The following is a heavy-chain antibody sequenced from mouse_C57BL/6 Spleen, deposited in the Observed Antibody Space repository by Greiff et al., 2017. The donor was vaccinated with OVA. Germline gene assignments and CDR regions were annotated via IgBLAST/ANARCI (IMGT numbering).Heavy chain of an antibody. CDR1: GFSLSTSGMG. Sequence: VKLMESGPGILQSSQTLSLTCSFSGFSLSTSGMGVSWIRQPSGKGLEWLAHIYWDDDKRYNPSLKSRLTISKDTSRNQVFLKITSVDTADTATYYCARMRTGTYYYAMDYWGQGTSVTVSS. D-gene: IGHD4-1*01. V-gene: IGHV8-12*01. CDR2: IYWDDDK. J-gene: IGHJ4*01. CDR3: ARMRTGTYYYAMDY.